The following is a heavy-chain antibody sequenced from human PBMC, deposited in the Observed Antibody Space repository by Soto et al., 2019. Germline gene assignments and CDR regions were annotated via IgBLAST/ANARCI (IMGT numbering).Heavy chain of an antibody. Sequence: ASVKVSCKASGYTFTSYDIYWVRQATGQVLEWMGWMNPNSGNTGYAQKFQGRVTMTRNTSISTAYMDLSSLRSEDTAVYYCASSLRRTGTLFEPWGQGSIVTGSS. V-gene: IGHV1-8*01. J-gene: IGHJ5*02. D-gene: IGHD1-1*01. CDR1: GYTFTSYD. CDR2: MNPNSGNT. CDR3: ASSLRRTGTLFEP.